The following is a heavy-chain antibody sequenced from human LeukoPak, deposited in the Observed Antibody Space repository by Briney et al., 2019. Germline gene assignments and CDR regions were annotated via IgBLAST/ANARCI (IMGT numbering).Heavy chain of an antibody. CDR2: ISSSSSYI. V-gene: IGHV3-21*04. CDR3: ARVETTYYYYGMDV. CDR1: GFTFSSYS. J-gene: IGHJ6*02. D-gene: IGHD4-11*01. Sequence: GGSLRLSCAASGFTFSSYSMNWVRQAPGKGLEWVSSISSSSSYIYYADSVKGRFTISRDNAKNSLYLQMNSLRAEDTAVYYCARVETTYYYYGMDVWGQETTVTVSS.